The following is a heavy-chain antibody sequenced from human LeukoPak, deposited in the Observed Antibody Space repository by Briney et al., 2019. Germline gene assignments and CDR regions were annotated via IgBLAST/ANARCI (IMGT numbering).Heavy chain of an antibody. CDR3: ARPADYGDPDDAFDI. CDR2: IYYSGST. CDR1: GGSISSSSYY. D-gene: IGHD4-17*01. V-gene: IGHV4-39*01. Sequence: SQTLSLTCTVSGGSISSSSYYWGWIRQPPGKGLEWIGSIYYSGSTYYNPSLKSRVTISVDTSKNQFSLKLSSVTAADTAVYYCARPADYGDPDDAFDIWGQGTMVTVSS. J-gene: IGHJ3*02.